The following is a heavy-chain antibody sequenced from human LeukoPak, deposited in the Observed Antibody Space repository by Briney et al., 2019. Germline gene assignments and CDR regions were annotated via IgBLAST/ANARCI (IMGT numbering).Heavy chain of an antibody. V-gene: IGHV3-21*01. CDR2: ISSSSSYI. CDR3: ARAWEQGDDY. Sequence: GGSLRLSCAACGFTFSSYSMNWVRQAPGKGLEWVSSISSSSSYIYYADSVKGRFTISRDNAKNSLYLQMNSLRAEDTAVYYCARAWEQGDDYWGQGTLVTVSS. J-gene: IGHJ4*02. CDR1: GFTFSSYS. D-gene: IGHD1-26*01.